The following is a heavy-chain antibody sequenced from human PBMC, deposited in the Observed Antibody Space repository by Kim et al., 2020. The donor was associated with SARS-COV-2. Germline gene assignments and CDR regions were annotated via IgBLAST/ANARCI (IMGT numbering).Heavy chain of an antibody. J-gene: IGHJ6*02. CDR3: ARVLRYFAWSGMDV. Sequence: ADSVKGRFTISRDNAKNSLYLQMNSLRAEDTAVYYCARVLRYFAWSGMDVWGQGTTVTVSS. D-gene: IGHD3-9*01. V-gene: IGHV3-11*04.